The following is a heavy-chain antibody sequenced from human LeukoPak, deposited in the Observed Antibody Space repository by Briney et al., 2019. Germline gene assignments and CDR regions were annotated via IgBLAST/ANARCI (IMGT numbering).Heavy chain of an antibody. CDR3: AKAVSCSSNSCYRSYGMDV. CDR1: GFTFSSYG. Sequence: GGSLRLSCAASGFTFSSYGMSWVRQAPGKGLEWVSGISGSGGSTYYADSVKGRFAIPRDNSKNTLYLQMNSLSAEDTAVYYCAKAVSCSSNSCYRSYGMDVWGQGTTVTVSS. CDR2: ISGSGGST. D-gene: IGHD2-2*02. V-gene: IGHV3-23*01. J-gene: IGHJ6*02.